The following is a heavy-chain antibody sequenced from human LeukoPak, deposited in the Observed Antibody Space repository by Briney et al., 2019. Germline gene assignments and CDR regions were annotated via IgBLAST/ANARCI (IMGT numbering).Heavy chain of an antibody. CDR1: GFTFDDYA. J-gene: IGHJ5*02. Sequence: PGGSLRLSCAASGFTFDDYAMHWVRQGPGKGLVWVSRINSDGSSTSYADSVKGRFTISRDNAKNTLYLQMNSLRAEDTAVYYCARGDGYYDYVWGSYRHNWFDPWGQGTLVTVSS. CDR3: ARGDGYYDYVWGSYRHNWFDP. D-gene: IGHD3-16*02. V-gene: IGHV3-74*01. CDR2: INSDGSST.